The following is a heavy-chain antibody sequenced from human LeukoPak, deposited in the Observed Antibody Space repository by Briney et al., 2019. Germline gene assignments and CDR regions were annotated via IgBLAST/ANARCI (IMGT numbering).Heavy chain of an antibody. J-gene: IGHJ4*02. CDR3: ARVFGGVTDY. Sequence: GGSLRLSCAASGFTFSSYSMNWVRQAPGKGLEWVSSISSSSSYIYYADSVKGRFTISRDNAKNSLYLQMNSLRAEDTVVYYCARVFGGVTDYWGQGTLVTVSS. D-gene: IGHD3-16*01. CDR1: GFTFSSYS. CDR2: ISSSSSYI. V-gene: IGHV3-21*01.